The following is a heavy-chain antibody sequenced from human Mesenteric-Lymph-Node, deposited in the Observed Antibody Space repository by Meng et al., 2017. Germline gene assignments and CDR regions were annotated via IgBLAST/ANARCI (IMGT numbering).Heavy chain of an antibody. CDR2: IYPRDSDT. D-gene: IGHD6-19*01. CDR1: GFSFADYW. CDR3: ARGGLEAVGDY. J-gene: IGHJ4*02. Sequence: KVSCKGSGFSFADYWIGWVRQMPGKGLEWIGIIYPRDSDTRYSPSFQGQVTISADKSISTAYLQWSSLKASDTAMYYCARGGLEAVGDYWGQGTLVTVSS. V-gene: IGHV5-51*01.